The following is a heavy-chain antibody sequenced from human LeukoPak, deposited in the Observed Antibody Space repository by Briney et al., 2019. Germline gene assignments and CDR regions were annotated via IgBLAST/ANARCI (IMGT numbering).Heavy chain of an antibody. D-gene: IGHD2-15*01. J-gene: IGHJ4*02. V-gene: IGHV3-30*18. CDR2: ISYDGSNK. Sequence: GGTLRLSRAASRFTLSSYGMHWVRQDPGKGLEGVAVISYDGSNKCYADSVKGRFTISRDNSKNTLYLQMNGLRADDTAVYVCAKEPEGYCSGGSCRSVDYWGQGTLVTVSS. CDR3: AKEPEGYCSGGSCRSVDY. CDR1: RFTLSSYG.